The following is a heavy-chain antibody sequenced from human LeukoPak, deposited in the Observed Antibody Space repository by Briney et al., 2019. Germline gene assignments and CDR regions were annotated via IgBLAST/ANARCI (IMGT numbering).Heavy chain of an antibody. CDR1: GYTFPGYY. CDR3: AREHSSSSGKVFDY. Sequence: ASVKVSCKASGYTFPGYYMHWVRQAPGQGLEWMGWINPNSGGTNYAQKFQGRVTMTRDTSISTAYTELSGLRSDDTAVYYCAREHSSSSGKVFDYWGQGTLVTVSS. V-gene: IGHV1-2*02. J-gene: IGHJ4*02. CDR2: INPNSGGT. D-gene: IGHD6-6*01.